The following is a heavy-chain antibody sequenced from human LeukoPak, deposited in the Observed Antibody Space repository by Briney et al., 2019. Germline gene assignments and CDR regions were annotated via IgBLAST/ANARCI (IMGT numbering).Heavy chain of an antibody. CDR3: ARDWDGYSYDAGDY. J-gene: IGHJ4*02. D-gene: IGHD5-18*01. CDR1: GGSFSGYY. Sequence: SETLSLTCAVYGGSFSGYYWSWIRQPPGRGLEWIGEINHSGSTYYNPSLKSRVTISVDTSKNQFSLKLSSVTAADTAVYYCARDWDGYSYDAGDYWGQGTLVTVSS. CDR2: INHSGST. V-gene: IGHV4-34*01.